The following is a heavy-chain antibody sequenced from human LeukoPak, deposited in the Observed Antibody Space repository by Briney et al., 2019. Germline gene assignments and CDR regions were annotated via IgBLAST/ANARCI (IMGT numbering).Heavy chain of an antibody. CDR3: AKDPIPRYCGSTSCYRGFYFDY. CDR1: GFTFSSYA. J-gene: IGHJ4*02. D-gene: IGHD2-2*01. Sequence: PGGSLRLSCAASGFTFSSYAMSWVRQAPGKGLEWVSAISGSGGSTYYADSVKGRFTISRDNSKNTLYLQMNSLRAEDTAVYYCAKDPIPRYCGSTSCYRGFYFDYWGQGTLVTVSS. CDR2: ISGSGGST. V-gene: IGHV3-23*01.